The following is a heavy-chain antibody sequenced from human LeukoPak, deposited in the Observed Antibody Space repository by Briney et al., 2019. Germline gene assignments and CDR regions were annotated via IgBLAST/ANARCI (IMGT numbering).Heavy chain of an antibody. J-gene: IGHJ5*02. CDR1: GGSISTYY. D-gene: IGHD3-22*01. CDR2: IYYSGST. Sequence: PSETLSLTCTVSGGSISTYYWSWIRQPPGKGLEWIGYIYYSGSTNYNPSLKSRVTISVDTSKNQFSLKLSSVTAADTAVYYCARFFRDYDSALGWFDPWGQGTLVTVSS. CDR3: ARFFRDYDSALGWFDP. V-gene: IGHV4-59*01.